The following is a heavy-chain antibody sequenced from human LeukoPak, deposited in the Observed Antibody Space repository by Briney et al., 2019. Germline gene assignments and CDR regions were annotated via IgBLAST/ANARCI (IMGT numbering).Heavy chain of an antibody. CDR3: TTDRIQLWLRTYYFDY. V-gene: IGHV3-15*01. D-gene: IGHD5-18*01. CDR2: IKSKTDGGTT. CDR1: GFTVSSNY. J-gene: IGHJ4*02. Sequence: GGSLRLSCAASGFTVSSNYMSWVRQAPGKGLEWVGRIKSKTDGGTTDYAAPVKGRFTISRDDSKNTLYLQMNSLKTEDTAVYYCTTDRIQLWLRTYYFDYWGQGTLVTVSS.